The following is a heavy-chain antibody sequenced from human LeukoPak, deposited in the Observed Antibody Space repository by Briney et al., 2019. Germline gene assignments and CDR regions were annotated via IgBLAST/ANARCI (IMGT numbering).Heavy chain of an antibody. CDR1: GFTFSSNW. Sequence: PGGSLRLSCAVSGFTFSSNWMSGVRQAPGKGLVWVSRINSDGSSTSYADSVKGRFTISRDNAKNTLYLQMNSLSAEDTAVHGCARGLIGEGDSSGQGNPGTASS. CDR3: ARGLIGEGDS. J-gene: IGHJ5*01. D-gene: IGHD3-10*01. CDR2: INSDGSST. V-gene: IGHV3-74*01.